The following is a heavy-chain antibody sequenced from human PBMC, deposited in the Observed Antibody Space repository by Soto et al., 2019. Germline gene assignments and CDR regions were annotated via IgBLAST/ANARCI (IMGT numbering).Heavy chain of an antibody. J-gene: IGHJ4*02. Sequence: SVKVPCNASGYTFTSYAIYWVRRAPGQGPQLVGWINTVNGNTRYSQNFQGRGTINRDTSADTSFLEITSLTSEDWAVYFCARDTSLVSDFDARTDWDGFDSWGQGTMVPVSS. V-gene: IGHV1-3*04. CDR3: ARDTSLVSDFDARTDWDGFDS. CDR2: INTVNGNT. CDR1: GYTFTSYA. D-gene: IGHD3-9*01.